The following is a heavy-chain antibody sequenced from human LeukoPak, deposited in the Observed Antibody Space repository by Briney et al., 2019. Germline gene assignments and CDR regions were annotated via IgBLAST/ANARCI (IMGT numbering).Heavy chain of an antibody. V-gene: IGHV4-39*07. CDR3: ARVLGVVVENFDY. J-gene: IGHJ4*02. CDR1: GGSISSTSYY. Sequence: SETLSLTCTVSGGSISSTSYYWGWTRQPPGKGLEWIGSIYYSGSTYYNPSLKSRVTISVDTSKNQFSLKLSSVTAADTAVYYCARVLGVVVENFDYWGQGTLVTVSS. D-gene: IGHD2-21*01. CDR2: IYYSGST.